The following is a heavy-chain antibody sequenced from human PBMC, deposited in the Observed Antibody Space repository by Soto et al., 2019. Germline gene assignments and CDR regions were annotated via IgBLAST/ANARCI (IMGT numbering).Heavy chain of an antibody. CDR2: AYHSGST. CDR1: GVYISNYY. D-gene: IGHD2-15*01. CDR3: ARTYCSGGDCYPGSNWFDP. J-gene: IGHJ5*02. Sequence: NPSATLSLTCTVSGVYISNYYWAWIRQPPGKGLEWIGHAYHSGSTSYSPSLKSRVTMSVDPSKNQFSLRLNSVTAEDTAVYYCARTYCSGGDCYPGSNWFDPWGQGTLVTVSS. V-gene: IGHV4-59*01.